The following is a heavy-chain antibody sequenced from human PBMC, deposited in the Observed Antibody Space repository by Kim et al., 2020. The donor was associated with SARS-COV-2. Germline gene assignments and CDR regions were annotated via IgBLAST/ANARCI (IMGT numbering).Heavy chain of an antibody. J-gene: IGHJ5*02. CDR3: ASSYYVILTGLNCCDP. CDR1: GGSISSSYYY. D-gene: IGHD3-9*01. Sequence: SETLSLTCTVSGGSISSSYYYWGWIRQPPGKDLDWNGTVCDSGTSYYNPTLKIRVTISVYTYQYQFSLRLTSVTAAATAVYDCASSYYVILTGLNCCDP. V-gene: IGHV4-39*01. CDR2: VCDSGTS.